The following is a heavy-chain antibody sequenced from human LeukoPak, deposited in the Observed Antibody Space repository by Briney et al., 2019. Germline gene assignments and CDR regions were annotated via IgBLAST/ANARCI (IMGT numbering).Heavy chain of an antibody. CDR1: AFSISSYY. CDR2: IYYVGRT. J-gene: IGHJ4*02. D-gene: IGHD5-18*01. CDR3: ARGRFFLWLVDFDD. Sequence: KSSETLSLTCTVSAFSISSYYGSWIRQHPGKGLEWVGYIYYVGRTNYNTSLKRPATISVHTSKNHFSLKLSSVSAADTAVYYCARGRFFLWLVDFDDWGQGTLVTVSS. V-gene: IGHV4-59*01.